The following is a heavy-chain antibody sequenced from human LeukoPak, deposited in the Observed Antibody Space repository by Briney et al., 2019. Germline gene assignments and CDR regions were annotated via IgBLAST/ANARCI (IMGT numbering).Heavy chain of an antibody. D-gene: IGHD3-10*01. CDR1: GYTFTSYY. Sequence: GASVKVSCKASGYTFTSYYMHWARQAPGQGLEWMGIINPSGGSTSYAQKFQGRVTMTRDTSTSTVYMELSSLRSEDTAVYYCARVPMVRGVIGYYGMDVWGKGTTVTVSS. CDR2: INPSGGST. J-gene: IGHJ6*04. CDR3: ARVPMVRGVIGYYGMDV. V-gene: IGHV1-46*01.